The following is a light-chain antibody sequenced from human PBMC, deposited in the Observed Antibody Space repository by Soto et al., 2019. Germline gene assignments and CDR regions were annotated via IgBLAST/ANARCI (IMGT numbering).Light chain of an antibody. CDR1: SSNIGSNT. Sequence: QLVLTQPPSASETPGQRVTISCSGSSSNIGSNTVNWYQQLPGTATKLFIYSDNQRPSGVPDRFSGSKSGTSASLAISGLQSEDEADYYCASWDDSLNGWVFGGGTKVTVL. CDR2: SDN. V-gene: IGLV1-44*01. J-gene: IGLJ3*02. CDR3: ASWDDSLNGWV.